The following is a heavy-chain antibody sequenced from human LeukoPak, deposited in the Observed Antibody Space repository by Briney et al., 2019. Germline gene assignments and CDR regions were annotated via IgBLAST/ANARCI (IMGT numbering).Heavy chain of an antibody. D-gene: IGHD6-13*01. CDR2: IYYSGST. Sequence: SETLSLTCNVSGDSISSYYWNWIRQPPGKGLEWIGYIYYSGSTNYNPSLKSRVTISVDTSKNQFSLKLRSVTAADTAVYYCARKCSSNWSFDYWGQGTLVTVSS. J-gene: IGHJ4*02. CDR3: ARKCSSNWSFDY. CDR1: GDSISSYY. V-gene: IGHV4-59*08.